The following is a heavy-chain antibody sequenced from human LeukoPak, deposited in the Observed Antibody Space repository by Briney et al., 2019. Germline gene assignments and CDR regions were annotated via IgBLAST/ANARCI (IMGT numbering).Heavy chain of an antibody. V-gene: IGHV4-4*09. Sequence: SETLSLTCTVSGGSIRRYYWSWIRQPPGKGLEWIGYIYTSGSTNYNPSLKSRVTISVDTSNNQLSLKVSSVTAADTAVYYCARSGYIYAYNYYYMDVWGKGTTVTVSS. J-gene: IGHJ6*03. CDR3: ARSGYIYAYNYYYMDV. CDR1: GGSIRRYY. CDR2: IYTSGST. D-gene: IGHD5-18*01.